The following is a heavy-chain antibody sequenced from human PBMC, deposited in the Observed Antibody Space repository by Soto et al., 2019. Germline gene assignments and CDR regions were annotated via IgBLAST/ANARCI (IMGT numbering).Heavy chain of an antibody. V-gene: IGHV1-8*01. D-gene: IGHD3-22*01. CDR2: MNPNSGNT. CDR1: GYIFTSYD. Sequence: EASVKVSCKASGYIFTSYDINWVRQATGQGLEWMGWMNPNSGNTAYAQKFQGRVTMTRNTSISTAYMELSSLRSEDTAVYYCAREKTSAYYHDYWGQGTLVTVSS. CDR3: AREKTSAYYHDY. J-gene: IGHJ4*02.